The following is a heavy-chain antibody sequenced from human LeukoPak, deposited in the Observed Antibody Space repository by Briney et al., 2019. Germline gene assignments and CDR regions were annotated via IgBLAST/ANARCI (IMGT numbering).Heavy chain of an antibody. CDR2: IYYSGST. CDR3: ARVAYYDSSGDPNFDY. D-gene: IGHD3-22*01. V-gene: IGHV4-31*03. J-gene: IGHJ4*02. Sequence: SETLSLTCTVSGGSISSGGYYWSWIRQHPGKGLEWIGYIYYSGSTYYHPSLKSRVTISVDTSKNQFSLKLSSVTAADTAVYYCARVAYYDSSGDPNFDYWGQGTLVTVSS. CDR1: GGSISSGGYY.